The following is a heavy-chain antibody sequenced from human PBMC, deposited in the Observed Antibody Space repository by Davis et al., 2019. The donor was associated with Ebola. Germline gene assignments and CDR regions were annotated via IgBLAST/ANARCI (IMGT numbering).Heavy chain of an antibody. CDR2: ISGSGGST. D-gene: IGHD3-16*01. CDR1: GFTFSSYA. J-gene: IGHJ4*02. Sequence: GESLKISCAASGFTFSSYAMSWVRQAPGKGLEWVSAISGSGGSTYYADSVKGRFTISRDNSKNTLYLQMNSLRAEDTAVYYCAKGRAGAGTWGVYWGQGTLVTVSS. V-gene: IGHV3-23*01. CDR3: AKGRAGAGTWGVY.